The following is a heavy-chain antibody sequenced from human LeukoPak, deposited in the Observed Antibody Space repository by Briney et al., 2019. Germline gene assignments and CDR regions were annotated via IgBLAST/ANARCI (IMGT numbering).Heavy chain of an antibody. CDR2: ISWNSGSI. V-gene: IGHV3-9*01. Sequence: GGSLRLSCAASGFTFDDYAMHWDRQAPGKGLEWVSGISWNSGSIGYADSVKGRFTISRDNAKNSLYLQMNSLRAEDTALYYCAKDLYGSSWSFDYWGQGTLVTVSS. J-gene: IGHJ4*02. CDR1: GFTFDDYA. D-gene: IGHD6-13*01. CDR3: AKDLYGSSWSFDY.